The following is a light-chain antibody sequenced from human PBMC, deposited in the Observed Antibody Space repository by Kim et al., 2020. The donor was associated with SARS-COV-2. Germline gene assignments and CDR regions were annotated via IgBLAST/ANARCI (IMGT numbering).Light chain of an antibody. Sequence: GHSITMSGTGTSGDVGGYNYVSWYQQDPGKAPKLMIYDVSNRPSGVSNRFSGSKSGNTASLTISGLQAEDEADYYCSSYTSSSTRVFGGGTQLTVL. CDR1: SGDVGGYNY. J-gene: IGLJ3*02. V-gene: IGLV2-14*03. CDR2: DVS. CDR3: SSYTSSSTRV.